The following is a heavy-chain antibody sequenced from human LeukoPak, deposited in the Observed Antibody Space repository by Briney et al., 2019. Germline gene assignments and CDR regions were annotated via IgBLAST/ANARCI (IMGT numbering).Heavy chain of an antibody. Sequence: GGSLRLSCTASGFTFGDFAMSWVRQAPGKGLEWVGFIRNKAYGGTTEYAASVKGRFTISRDASESIAYLQMNSLKTEDTAVYYCTRGKTGDAFYFYGMDVWGQGTTVTVSS. V-gene: IGHV3-49*04. CDR2: IRNKAYGGTT. J-gene: IGHJ6*02. D-gene: IGHD7-27*01. CDR1: GFTFGDFA. CDR3: TRGKTGDAFYFYGMDV.